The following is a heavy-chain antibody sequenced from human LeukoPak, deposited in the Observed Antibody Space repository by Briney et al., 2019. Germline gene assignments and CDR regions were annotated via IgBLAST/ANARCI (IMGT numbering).Heavy chain of an antibody. Sequence: PGRSLRLSCAASGFTFSSYGMHWVRQAPGKGLEWVAVIWYDGSNKYYADSVKGRFTISRDNSKNTLYLQMNSLRAEDTAVYYCARAKYASYYYDSSGYPSGYWGQGTLVTVSS. CDR2: IWYDGSNK. CDR3: ARAKYASYYYDSSGYPSGY. D-gene: IGHD3-22*01. V-gene: IGHV3-33*01. J-gene: IGHJ4*02. CDR1: GFTFSSYG.